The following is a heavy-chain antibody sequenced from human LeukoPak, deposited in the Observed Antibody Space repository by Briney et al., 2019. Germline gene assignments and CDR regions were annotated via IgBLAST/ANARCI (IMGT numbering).Heavy chain of an antibody. CDR1: GGSISSHY. D-gene: IGHD3-10*01. CDR3: ARGGVGYMWFGELWAFDI. J-gene: IGHJ3*02. Sequence: SETLSLTCTVSGGSISSHYWSWIRQPPGKGLEWIGYIYYSGSTNYNPSLKSRVTISVDTSKNQFSLKLSSVTAADTAVYYCARGGVGYMWFGELWAFDIWGQGTMVTVSS. CDR2: IYYSGST. V-gene: IGHV4-59*11.